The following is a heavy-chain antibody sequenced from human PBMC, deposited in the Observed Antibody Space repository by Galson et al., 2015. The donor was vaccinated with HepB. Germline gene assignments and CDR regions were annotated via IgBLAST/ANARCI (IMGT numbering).Heavy chain of an antibody. D-gene: IGHD3-10*01. CDR2: ISAYNGNT. Sequence: SVKVSCKASGYTFTSYGISWVRQAPGQGLEWMGWISAYNGNTNYAQKLQGRVTMTTDTSTSTAYMELRSLRSDDTAVYYCARNRYGSGSYYGEGYFDYWGQGTLVTVSS. J-gene: IGHJ4*02. V-gene: IGHV1-18*04. CDR3: ARNRYGSGSYYGEGYFDY. CDR1: GYTFTSYG.